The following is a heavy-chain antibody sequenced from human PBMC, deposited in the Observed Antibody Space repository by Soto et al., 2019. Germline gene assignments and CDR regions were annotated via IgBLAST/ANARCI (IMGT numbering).Heavy chain of an antibody. CDR2: IYSGGST. Sequence: LRLSCAASGFIVSNNYMSWVRQAPGKGLEWVSVIYSGGSTYYADSVRGRFTISRDNAKNSLYLQMNSLRAEDTAVYYCTRVGGSVSGMDVWGQGTLVTVSS. D-gene: IGHD1-20*01. V-gene: IGHV3-53*01. J-gene: IGHJ4*02. CDR1: GFIVSNNY. CDR3: TRVGGSVSGMDV.